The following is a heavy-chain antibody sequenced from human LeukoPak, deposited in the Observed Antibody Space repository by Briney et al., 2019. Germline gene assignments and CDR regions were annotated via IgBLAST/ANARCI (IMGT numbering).Heavy chain of an antibody. V-gene: IGHV3-30*18. J-gene: IGHJ6*02. D-gene: IGHD5-12*01. CDR2: ISYDGSNK. CDR1: GFTFSSYG. CDR3: AKDLDIVATGYYYYYYGMDV. Sequence: GSLRLSCAASGFTFSSYGMHWVRQAPGKGLEWVAVISYDGSNKYYADSVKGRFTISRDNSKNTLYLQMNSLRAEDTAVYYCAKDLDIVATGYYYYYYGMDVWGQGTTVTVSS.